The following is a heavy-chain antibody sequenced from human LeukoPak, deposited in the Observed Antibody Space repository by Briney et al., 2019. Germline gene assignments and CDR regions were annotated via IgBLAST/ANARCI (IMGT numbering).Heavy chain of an antibody. D-gene: IGHD1-26*01. J-gene: IGHJ4*02. Sequence: GASLRLYCAASGVTFSSYSMNWVRQAPGTGLELVSSIISSSSYIYYADPVKGRFTISRDNAKNSLYLQMNSLRAEDTAVYYCARGNYRYSGSYPGAFDYWGQGTLVTVSS. CDR3: ARGNYRYSGSYPGAFDY. CDR1: GVTFSSYS. V-gene: IGHV3-21*01. CDR2: IISSSSYI.